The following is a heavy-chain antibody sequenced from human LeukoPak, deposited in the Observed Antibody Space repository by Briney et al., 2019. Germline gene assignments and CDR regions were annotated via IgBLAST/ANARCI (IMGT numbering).Heavy chain of an antibody. CDR3: ARRAGYTSSWYEY. D-gene: IGHD6-13*01. V-gene: IGHV4-34*01. J-gene: IGHJ4*02. CDR2: INHSGST. CDR1: GGSFSGYY. Sequence: PSETLSLTCAVYGGSFSGYYWSWIRQPPGKGLEWIGEINHSGSTNYNPSLKSRVTISVDTSKNQFSLKLSSVTAADTAVYYCARRAGYTSSWYEYWGQGTLVTVSS.